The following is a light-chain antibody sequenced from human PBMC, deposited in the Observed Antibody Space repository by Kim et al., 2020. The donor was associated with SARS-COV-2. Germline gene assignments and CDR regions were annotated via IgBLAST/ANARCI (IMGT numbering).Light chain of an antibody. Sequence: ASVGDRVTITCRASRGISNYLAWFQHKPGKAPKSLIYDASTSQSGVPSKFSGSGSGTDFTLTISNLQPEDFATYYCQQYQTYPLTFGGGTKVDIK. CDR2: DAS. V-gene: IGKV1-16*02. CDR1: RGISNY. CDR3: QQYQTYPLT. J-gene: IGKJ4*01.